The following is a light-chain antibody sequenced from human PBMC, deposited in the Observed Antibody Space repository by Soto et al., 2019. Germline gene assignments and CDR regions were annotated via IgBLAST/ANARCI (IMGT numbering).Light chain of an antibody. CDR1: QSVSSSY. Sequence: EIVLTQSPGTLSLSPGDRATLSCRASQSVSSSYLAWYQQKPGQAPRLLIYGASSRATGIPDRFSGTGAETDFTLTISRLEPEDFAVYYCQQYDNSPITFGQGTRLEIK. V-gene: IGKV3-20*01. CDR3: QQYDNSPIT. CDR2: GAS. J-gene: IGKJ5*01.